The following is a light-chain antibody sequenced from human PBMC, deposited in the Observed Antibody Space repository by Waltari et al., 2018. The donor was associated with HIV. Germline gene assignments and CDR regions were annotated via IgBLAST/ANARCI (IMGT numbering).Light chain of an antibody. CDR1: QVISNF. CDR3: QKYDSGPFT. Sequence: DVRVPQSPSSLSASGGDRVTITCRASQVISNFLAWYQQKPGKVPKLLINEASVLQSEVPSRFSGSGSGTEFNLTITSLQTEDIGSYYCQKYDSGPFTFGPGTKLNIK. V-gene: IGKV1-27*01. J-gene: IGKJ3*01. CDR2: EAS.